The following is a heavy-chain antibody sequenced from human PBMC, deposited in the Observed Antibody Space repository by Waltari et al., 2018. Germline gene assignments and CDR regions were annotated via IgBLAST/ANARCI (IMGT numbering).Heavy chain of an antibody. V-gene: IGHV1-69*08. CDR2: IIPILGIA. Sequence: QVQLVQSGAEVKKPGSSVKVSRKASGGTFRRYSTRWVRQDPGQGLEWMGRIIPILGIANYAQKFQGRVTITADKSTSTAYMELSSLRSEDTAVYYCARDDSGSYPGEPFDYWGQGTLVTVSS. D-gene: IGHD1-26*01. CDR3: ARDDSGSYPGEPFDY. CDR1: GGTFRRYS. J-gene: IGHJ4*02.